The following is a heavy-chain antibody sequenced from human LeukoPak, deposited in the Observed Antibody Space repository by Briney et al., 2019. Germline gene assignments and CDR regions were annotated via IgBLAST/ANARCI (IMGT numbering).Heavy chain of an antibody. CDR1: GFTFSSYE. V-gene: IGHV3-7*01. CDR2: IKQDGSET. Sequence: GGSLRLSCAASGFTFSSYEMNWVRQAPGKGLEWVANIKQDGSETYYVDSVKGRFTISRDNAKNSLYLQMNSLRDEDTAVYYCARGGSGYSYGKIDSWGQGILVTVSS. CDR3: ARGGSGYSYGKIDS. D-gene: IGHD5-18*01. J-gene: IGHJ4*02.